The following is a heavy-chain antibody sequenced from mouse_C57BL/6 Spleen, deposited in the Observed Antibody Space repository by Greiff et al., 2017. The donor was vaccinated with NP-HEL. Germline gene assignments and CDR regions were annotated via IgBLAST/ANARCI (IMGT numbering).Heavy chain of an antibody. Sequence: EVQLQQSGTVLARPGASVKMSCKTSGYTFTSYWMHWVKQRPGQGLEWIGAIYPGNSDTSYNQKFKGKAKLTAVTSASTAYMELSSLTNEDSAVYCCTRPFNYDCLFAYWGQGTLVTVSA. V-gene: IGHV1-5*01. CDR1: GYTFTSYW. CDR2: IYPGNSDT. CDR3: TRPFNYDCLFAY. D-gene: IGHD2-4*01. J-gene: IGHJ3*01.